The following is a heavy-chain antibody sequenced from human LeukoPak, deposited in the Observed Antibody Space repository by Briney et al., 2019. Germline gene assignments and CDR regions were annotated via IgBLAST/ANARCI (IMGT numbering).Heavy chain of an antibody. CDR3: ARADSSGWYYIRY. V-gene: IGHV1-18*01. CDR1: GGTFSSYG. Sequence: GASVKVSCKASGGTFSSYGISWVRQAPGQGLEWMGWISAYNDNTNYAQKLQGRVTMTTDTSTSTAYMELRSLRSDDTAVYYCARADSSGWYYIRYWGQGTLVTVSS. J-gene: IGHJ4*02. CDR2: ISAYNDNT. D-gene: IGHD6-19*01.